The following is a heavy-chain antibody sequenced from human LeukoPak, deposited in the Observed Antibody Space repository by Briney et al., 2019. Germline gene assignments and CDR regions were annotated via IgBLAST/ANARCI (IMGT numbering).Heavy chain of an antibody. CDR1: GGTFSSYA. Sequence: SVKVSCKASGGTFSSYAISWVRQAPGQGLEWMGGIIPIFGTANYAQKFQGRVTITADESTSTAYMELSSLRSEDTAVYYCATFSGSWYGTPDYWGQGTLVTVSS. V-gene: IGHV1-69*13. CDR2: IIPIFGTA. CDR3: ATFSGSWYGTPDY. J-gene: IGHJ4*02. D-gene: IGHD6-13*01.